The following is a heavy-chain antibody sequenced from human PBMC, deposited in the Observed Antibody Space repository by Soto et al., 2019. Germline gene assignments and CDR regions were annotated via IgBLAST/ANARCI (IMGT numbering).Heavy chain of an antibody. J-gene: IGHJ4*02. CDR3: ARVKYTSGWYELGN. D-gene: IGHD6-19*01. Sequence: GGSLRLSCAASGFTFSSYAMSWVRQAPGKGLEWVSAISGSGGSTYYADSVKGRFTISRDNSKNTLYLQMNSLRDEDTAVYYCARVKYTSGWYELGNWRQESLVAISS. CDR1: GFTFSSYA. CDR2: ISGSGGST. V-gene: IGHV3-23*01.